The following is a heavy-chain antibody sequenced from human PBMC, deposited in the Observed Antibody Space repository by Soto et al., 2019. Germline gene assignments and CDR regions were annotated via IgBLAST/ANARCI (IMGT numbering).Heavy chain of an antibody. CDR3: ARGRPAIATRWFDP. CDR1: GGSFSDSY. Sequence: SETLSLTCAVFGGSFSDSYWGWIRQSPGKGLEWIGEITSSGSTYYNPSLKSRVTISGDTSKNQFSLEVKSVTAADTAVYYCARGRPAIATRWFDPWGQGTLVTVSS. V-gene: IGHV4-34*01. CDR2: ITSSGST. J-gene: IGHJ5*02. D-gene: IGHD1-1*01.